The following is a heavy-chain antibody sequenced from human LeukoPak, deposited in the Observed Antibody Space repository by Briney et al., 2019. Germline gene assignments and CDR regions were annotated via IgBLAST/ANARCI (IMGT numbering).Heavy chain of an antibody. J-gene: IGHJ5*02. V-gene: IGHV4-38-2*02. Sequence: PSETLSLTCTVSGYSISSGYYWGWIRQPPGKGLEWIGSNYHSGSTYYNPSLKSRVTISVDTSKNQFSLKLSSVTAADTAVYYCARDPLGVAARTQTWGQGTLVTVSS. CDR3: ARDPLGVAARTQT. D-gene: IGHD6-6*01. CDR2: NYHSGST. CDR1: GYSISSGYY.